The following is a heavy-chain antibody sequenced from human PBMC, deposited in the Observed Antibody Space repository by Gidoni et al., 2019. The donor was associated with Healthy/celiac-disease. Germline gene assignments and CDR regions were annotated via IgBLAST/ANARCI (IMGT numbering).Heavy chain of an antibody. CDR2: ISSSSSTI. CDR1: GFTFSSYS. D-gene: IGHD6-6*01. CDR3: VQAQKYRGMDV. Sequence: EVQLVESGGGLVQPGGSLRLSCAASGFTFSSYSMNWVRQAPGKGLEWVSYISSSSSTIYYADSVKGRFTISRDNAKNSLYLQMNSLRAEDTAVYYCVQAQKYRGMDVWGQGTTVTVSS. V-gene: IGHV3-48*01. J-gene: IGHJ6*02.